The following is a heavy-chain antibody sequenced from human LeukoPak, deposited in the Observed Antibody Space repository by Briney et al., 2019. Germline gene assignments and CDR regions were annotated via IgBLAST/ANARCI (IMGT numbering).Heavy chain of an antibody. CDR1: GGSISSYF. CDR2: IFNGGTT. J-gene: IGHJ6*03. V-gene: IGHV4-59*12. Sequence: SETLSLTCSVSGGSISSYFWHWIRQPPGKGLEWMGYIFNGGTTAYNPSLKRRVTISVDTSKNQFSLKVTSVAAADTAVYYCARGLYSGSYDYMDVWGNGTTVTVSS. D-gene: IGHD1-26*01. CDR3: ARGLYSGSYDYMDV.